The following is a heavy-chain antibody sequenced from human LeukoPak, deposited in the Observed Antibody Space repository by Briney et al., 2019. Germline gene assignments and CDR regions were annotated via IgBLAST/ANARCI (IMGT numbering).Heavy chain of an antibody. CDR3: AKGGVTMIVVVYFDY. CDR2: ISWNSGSI. V-gene: IGHV3-9*01. CDR1: GFTFDDYA. J-gene: IGHJ4*02. Sequence: PGGSLRLSCAASGFTFDDYAMHWVRQAPGKGLEWVSGISWNSGSIGYADSVKGRFTISRDNAKNSLYLQMNSLRAEDTALYYCAKGGVTMIVVVYFDYWGQGTLVTVSS. D-gene: IGHD3-22*01.